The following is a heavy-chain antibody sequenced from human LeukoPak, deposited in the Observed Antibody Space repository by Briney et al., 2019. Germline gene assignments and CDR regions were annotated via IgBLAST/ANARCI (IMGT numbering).Heavy chain of an antibody. D-gene: IGHD3-9*01. CDR1: GYTFTGYY. J-gene: IGHJ4*02. CDR2: INPNSGGT. Sequence: ASVKVSCKASGYTFTGYYMHWVRQAPGQGLEWMGWINPNSGGTNYAQKFQGRVTMTRDTSISTAYMELSRLRSDDTAVYYCARVVWGAGYYDILTGFIQGDYWGQGTLVTVSS. V-gene: IGHV1-2*02. CDR3: ARVVWGAGYYDILTGFIQGDY.